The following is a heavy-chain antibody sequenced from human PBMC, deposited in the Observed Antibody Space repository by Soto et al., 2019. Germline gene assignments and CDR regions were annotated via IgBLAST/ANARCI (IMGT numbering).Heavy chain of an antibody. CDR2: ISSSSYI. D-gene: IGHD4-4*01. Sequence: GGSLRLSCAASGFTFSSYSMNWVRQAPGKGLEWVSSISSSSYIYYADSVKGRFTISRDNAKNSLYLQMNSLRAEDTAVYYCARDRLQYGFDPWGQGTLVTVS. J-gene: IGHJ5*02. V-gene: IGHV3-21*01. CDR3: ARDRLQYGFDP. CDR1: GFTFSSYS.